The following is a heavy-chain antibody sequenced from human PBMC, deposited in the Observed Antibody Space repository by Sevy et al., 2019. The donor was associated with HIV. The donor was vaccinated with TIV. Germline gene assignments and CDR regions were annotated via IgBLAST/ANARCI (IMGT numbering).Heavy chain of an antibody. J-gene: IGHJ6*02. CDR3: ARAQGLGRHYYGMDV. Sequence: GGSLRLSCAASGFTFSSYSMNWVRQAPGKGLEWVSSISSSSSYIYYADSVKGRFTISRDNAKNSLYLQMNSLRAEDTAVYYCARAQGLGRHYYGMDVWGQGTTVTVSS. CDR1: GFTFSSYS. V-gene: IGHV3-21*01. D-gene: IGHD4-17*01. CDR2: ISSSSSYI.